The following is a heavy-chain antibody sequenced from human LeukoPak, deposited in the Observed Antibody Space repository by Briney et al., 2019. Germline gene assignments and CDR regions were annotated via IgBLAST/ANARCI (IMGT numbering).Heavy chain of an antibody. J-gene: IGHJ3*02. Sequence: GGSLRLSCAASGFTFSSYSMSWVRQAPGKGLEWVAAINHSGGSTYYADSVKGRFTISRDNSKNSLYLQRNSLRAEDTGVYYCAKEGGIMGSRGAFDIWAEGTMVSVSS. CDR1: GFTFSSYS. CDR3: AKEGGIMGSRGAFDI. D-gene: IGHD1-26*01. V-gene: IGHV3-23*01. CDR2: INHSGGST.